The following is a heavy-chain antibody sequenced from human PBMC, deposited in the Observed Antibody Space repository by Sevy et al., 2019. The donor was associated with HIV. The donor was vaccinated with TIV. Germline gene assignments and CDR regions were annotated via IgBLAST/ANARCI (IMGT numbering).Heavy chain of an antibody. D-gene: IGHD2-21*02. CDR1: GFTFSSYA. V-gene: IGHV3-30*09. CDR3: ARVGVSYCTDDCYHRFDY. Sequence: GGSLRLSCAASGFTFSSYALLWVRQAPGKGLEWVSLISYGGSKKYYSDSVKGRFAISRDESKTTLFLQMNSLRSEDTAIYYCARVGVSYCTDDCYHRFDYWGRGTLVTASS. CDR2: ISYGGSKK. J-gene: IGHJ4*02.